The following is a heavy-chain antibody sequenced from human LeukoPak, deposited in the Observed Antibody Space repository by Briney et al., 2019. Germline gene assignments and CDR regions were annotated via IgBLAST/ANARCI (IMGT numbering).Heavy chain of an antibody. CDR2: IYYGGST. Sequence: SETLSLTCTVSDGSINTYYWSWIRQPPGKGLEWIGCIYYGGSTNYNPSLKSRVTMSVDTSKNQFSLKLSSVTAADTAVYYCARGSRGSGAFDYWGQGTLVTVSS. CDR3: ARGSRGSGAFDY. D-gene: IGHD3-10*01. CDR1: DGSINTYY. J-gene: IGHJ4*02. V-gene: IGHV4-59*12.